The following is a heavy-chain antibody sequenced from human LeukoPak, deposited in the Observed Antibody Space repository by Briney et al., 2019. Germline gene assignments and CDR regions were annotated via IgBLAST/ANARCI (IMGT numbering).Heavy chain of an antibody. Sequence: PGGSLRLSCAASGFTFSSYGMHWVRQAPGKGLEWVAVISYDGSNKYYADSVKGRFTISRDNSENTLYLQMNSLRAEDTAVYYCARETGELRYFDYWGQGTLVTVSS. D-gene: IGHD3-9*01. J-gene: IGHJ4*02. V-gene: IGHV3-30*03. CDR2: ISYDGSNK. CDR3: ARETGELRYFDY. CDR1: GFTFSSYG.